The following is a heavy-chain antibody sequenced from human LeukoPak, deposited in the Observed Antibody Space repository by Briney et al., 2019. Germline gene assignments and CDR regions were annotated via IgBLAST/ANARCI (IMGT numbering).Heavy chain of an antibody. V-gene: IGHV1-46*01. J-gene: IGHJ4*02. CDR3: ARDLGYSYGHHSYYFDY. CDR2: INPSGGST. D-gene: IGHD5-18*01. Sequence: ASVKVSCKASGYTFTSYYTHWVRQAPGQGLEWMGIINPSGGSTSYAQKFQGRVTMTRDTSTSTVYMELSSLRSEDTAVYYCARDLGYSYGHHSYYFDYWGQGTLVTVSS. CDR1: GYTFTSYY.